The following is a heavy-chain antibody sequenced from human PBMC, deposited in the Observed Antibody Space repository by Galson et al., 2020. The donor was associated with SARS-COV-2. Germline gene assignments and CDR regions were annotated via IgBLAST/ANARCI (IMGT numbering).Heavy chain of an antibody. D-gene: IGHD6-19*01. CDR2: ISYDGATQ. V-gene: IGHV3-30*04. J-gene: IGHJ4*02. Sequence: GGSLRLSCAASGFTFSDSAMHWVRQAPGQGLEWVAIISYDGATQYNSGSVKGRFTISRDNSKNTLFLQMNSLRPDDTAVYYCARETDEHTIGWYNYWGQGTLVTVSS. CDR1: GFTFSDSA. CDR3: ARETDEHTIGWYNY.